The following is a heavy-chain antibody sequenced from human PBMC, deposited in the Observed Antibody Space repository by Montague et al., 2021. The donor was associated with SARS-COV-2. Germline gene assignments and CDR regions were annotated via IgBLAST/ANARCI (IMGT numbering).Heavy chain of an antibody. Sequence: SLRLSCAASGFTFSNYWMSWFRQAPGKGLEWVANIKQDGSEKYYVDSVKGRFSISRDNAKNSLYLQMSSLRAEDTAMYYCTRLGWGYSDGLDYWGQGTLGTVSS. D-gene: IGHD5-18*01. V-gene: IGHV3-7*01. CDR2: IKQDGSEK. CDR3: TRLGWGYSDGLDY. J-gene: IGHJ4*02. CDR1: GFTFSNYW.